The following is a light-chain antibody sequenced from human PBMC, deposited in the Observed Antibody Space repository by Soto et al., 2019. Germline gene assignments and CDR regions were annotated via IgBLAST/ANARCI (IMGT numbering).Light chain of an antibody. CDR3: GTWESSLSFVV. J-gene: IGLJ2*01. CDR1: SSNIETNF. V-gene: IGLV1-51*01. CDR2: DND. Sequence: QSVLTQPPSVSAAPGQKITISCSGSSSNIETNFVSWYQQLPGTAPKLLIYDNDKRPPGIPDRFSGSKSGTSATLFITGLQTGDEADYYCGTWESSLSFVVFGGGTKVTVL.